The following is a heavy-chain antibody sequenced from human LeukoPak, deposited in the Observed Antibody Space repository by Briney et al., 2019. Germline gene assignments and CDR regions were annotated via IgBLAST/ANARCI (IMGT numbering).Heavy chain of an antibody. CDR2: ISYDGSNK. Sequence: PGGSLRLSCAASGFTFSSYAMHWVRQAPGKGLEWVAVISYDGSNKYYADSVKGRFTISRDNSKNTLYLQMNSLRAEDTAVYYCARESTVTPYFDYWGQGTLVTVSS. V-gene: IGHV3-30-3*01. D-gene: IGHD4-17*01. J-gene: IGHJ4*02. CDR1: GFTFSSYA. CDR3: ARESTVTPYFDY.